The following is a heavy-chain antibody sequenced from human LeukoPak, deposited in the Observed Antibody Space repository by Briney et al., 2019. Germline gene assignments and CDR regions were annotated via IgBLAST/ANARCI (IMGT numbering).Heavy chain of an antibody. CDR1: GGSFTNYY. CDR2: ISHSGSA. D-gene: IGHD1-1*01. Sequence: SETLSLTCAVYGGSFTNYYWNWIRQPPGKGLEWIGEISHSGSASYNAALKSRITISVDTSKKQFSLKVNSVTAADTAVYYCARSKETETTFHYFDYYMDVWGKGTTVTVSS. CDR3: ARSKETETTFHYFDYYMDV. J-gene: IGHJ6*03. V-gene: IGHV4-34*01.